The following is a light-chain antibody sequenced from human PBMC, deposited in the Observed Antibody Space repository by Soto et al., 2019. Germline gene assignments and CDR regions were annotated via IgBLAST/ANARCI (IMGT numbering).Light chain of an antibody. J-gene: IGLJ2*01. Sequence: QSVLTQPASVSGSPGQSITISCTGTSSDVGGYDYVSWYQQHPGKAPKLMIYDVSNRPSGVSNRFSGSKSGNTASLTISGLQTEDEADYYCGSYTSSSTYVLFGGGTKVTVL. CDR3: GSYTSSSTYVL. CDR1: SSDVGGYDY. V-gene: IGLV2-14*01. CDR2: DVS.